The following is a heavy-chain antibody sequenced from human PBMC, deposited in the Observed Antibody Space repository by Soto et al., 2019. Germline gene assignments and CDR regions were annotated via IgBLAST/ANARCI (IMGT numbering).Heavy chain of an antibody. CDR2: IIPVSGTT. CDR1: GGAISSYA. Sequence: QVQLVQSGAEVKKPGASVMVSCKAIGGAISSYAISWVRQAPGQGLEWMGGIIPVSGTTTYAQKFQARVTITADESTTSAYMELSSLRSEDTAVYYCARGPAVDVGPTYFDHWGQGTPVTVSP. D-gene: IGHD1-26*01. V-gene: IGHV1-69*01. CDR3: ARGPAVDVGPTYFDH. J-gene: IGHJ4*02.